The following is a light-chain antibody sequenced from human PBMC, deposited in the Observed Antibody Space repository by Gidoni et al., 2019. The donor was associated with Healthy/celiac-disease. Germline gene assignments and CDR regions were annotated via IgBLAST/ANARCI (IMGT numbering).Light chain of an antibody. V-gene: IGKV3-11*01. CDR1: QRVSSD. CDR3: QQRSNWPPLT. CDR2: DAA. J-gene: IGKJ4*01. Sequence: EIVLTQSPATLSLCPGERATLSCRASQRVSSDLAWYQQKPGQDPRRLLNDAATRATGIPARCSGSGSGTDFTLTISSLEPEDFAVYYCQQRSNWPPLTFGGGTKVEIK.